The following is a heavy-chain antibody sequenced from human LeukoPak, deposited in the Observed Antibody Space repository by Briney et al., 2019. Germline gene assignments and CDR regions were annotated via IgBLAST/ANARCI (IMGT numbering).Heavy chain of an antibody. CDR3: ARETRGFLEWLGFDY. D-gene: IGHD3-3*01. Sequence: GGSLRLSCAASGFTFSSYWMSWVRQAPGKGLEWVANIKQDGSEMYYVDSVKGRFTISRDNAKNSLYLQMNSLRAEDTAVYYCARETRGFLEWLGFDYWGQGTLVTVSS. CDR2: IKQDGSEM. J-gene: IGHJ4*02. CDR1: GFTFSSYW. V-gene: IGHV3-7*01.